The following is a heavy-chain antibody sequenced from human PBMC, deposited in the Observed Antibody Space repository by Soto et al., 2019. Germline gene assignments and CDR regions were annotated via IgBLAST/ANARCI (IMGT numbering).Heavy chain of an antibody. CDR1: GYTFTSYG. J-gene: IGHJ4*02. CDR2: ISAYNGNT. D-gene: IGHD6-13*01. V-gene: IGHV1-18*04. CDR3: ARVLGQLQQQLAPDY. Sequence: GASVKVACKASGYTFTSYGISWVRQAPGQGLEWMGWISAYNGNTNYAQKLQGRLTMTTDTSTSTAYMELRSLRSDDTAVYYCARVLGQLQQQLAPDYWGQGTLVTVSS.